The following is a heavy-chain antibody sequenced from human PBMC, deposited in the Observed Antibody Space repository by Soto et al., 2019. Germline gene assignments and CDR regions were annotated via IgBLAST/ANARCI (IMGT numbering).Heavy chain of an antibody. V-gene: IGHV2-5*02. Sequence: QITLKESGPPVVKPTETLTLTCTFSGFSLTTSGVGVGWVRQSPGKAPEWLALIYWDDDKRYSTSLNSRLIITKDTSTNQVVLTMANVDPADTATYYCAHRVLRTVFGLVTTTAIYFDFWGPGTPVVVSS. D-gene: IGHD3-3*01. CDR2: IYWDDDK. CDR1: GFSLTTSGVG. J-gene: IGHJ4*02. CDR3: AHRVLRTVFGLVTTTAIYFDF.